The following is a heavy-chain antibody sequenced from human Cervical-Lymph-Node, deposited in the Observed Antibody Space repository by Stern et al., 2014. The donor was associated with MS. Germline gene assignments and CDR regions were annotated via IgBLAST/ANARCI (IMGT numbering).Heavy chain of an antibody. V-gene: IGHV3-33*01. Sequence: VQLVESGGGVVQPGRSLRLSCAASGFTFSSYGMHWVRQAPGKGLEWGAGLWYDGSNKYYADSVKGRFTISRDNSKNTLYLQMNSLRAEDTAVYYCARDGPDSSGYYWFWDYWGQGTLVTVSS. CDR2: LWYDGSNK. D-gene: IGHD3-22*01. CDR1: GFTFSSYG. CDR3: ARDGPDSSGYYWFWDY. J-gene: IGHJ4*02.